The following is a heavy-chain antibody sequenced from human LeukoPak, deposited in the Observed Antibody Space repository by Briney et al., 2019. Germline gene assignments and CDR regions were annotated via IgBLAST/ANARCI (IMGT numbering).Heavy chain of an antibody. V-gene: IGHV3-30-3*01. D-gene: IGHD2-21*02. J-gene: IGHJ5*02. CDR1: GFTFSSYA. CDR2: ISYDGSNK. CDR3: AREAYCGGDCYANWFDP. Sequence: PGGSLRLSCAASGFTFSSYAMHWVRQAPGKGLEWVAVISYDGSNKYYADSVKGRFTISRDNSKNTLYLQMNSLRAEDTAVYYCAREAYCGGDCYANWFDPWGQGTLVTVSS.